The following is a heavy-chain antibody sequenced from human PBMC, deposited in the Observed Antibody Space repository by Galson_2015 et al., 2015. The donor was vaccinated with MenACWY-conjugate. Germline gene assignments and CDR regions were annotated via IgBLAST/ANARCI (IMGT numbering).Heavy chain of an antibody. V-gene: IGHV2-5*02. CDR1: GFSLSTSGVG. Sequence: PALVKPTQTLTLTCTFSGFSLSTSGVGVGWIRQPPGKAREWLALIYWDDDKRYSPSLKGRLTITKGTSKNQVVLTMTNMDPVDTATYYCAQGDVFDIWGQGTLVTVSS. J-gene: IGHJ3*02. CDR3: AQGDVFDI. CDR2: IYWDDDK.